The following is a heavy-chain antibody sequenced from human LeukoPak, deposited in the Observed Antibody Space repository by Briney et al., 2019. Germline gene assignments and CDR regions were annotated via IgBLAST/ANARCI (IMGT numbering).Heavy chain of an antibody. CDR3: ASLYYDFWSGYPKADFDY. J-gene: IGHJ4*02. CDR1: GGSISSSSYY. Sequence: SETLSLTCTVSGGSISSSSYYWGWLRQPPGKGLEWIGSIYYSGSTYYNPSLKSRVTISVDTSKNQFSLKLSSVTAADTAVYYCASLYYDFWSGYPKADFDYWGQGTLVTVSS. D-gene: IGHD3-3*01. CDR2: IYYSGST. V-gene: IGHV4-39*01.